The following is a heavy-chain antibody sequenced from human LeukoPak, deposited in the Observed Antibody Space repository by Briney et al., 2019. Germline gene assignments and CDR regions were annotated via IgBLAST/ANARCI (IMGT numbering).Heavy chain of an antibody. Sequence: SVKVSCKSSGGTFSSYAIIWVRQAPGQGLEWMGRIIPILGIANYAQKFQGRVTITADKSTSTAYMELSSLRSEDTAVYYCARDRGSSGYYYYYGMDVWGQGTTVTVTS. CDR2: IIPILGIA. CDR1: GGTFSSYA. D-gene: IGHD3-22*01. J-gene: IGHJ6*02. CDR3: ARDRGSSGYYYYYGMDV. V-gene: IGHV1-69*04.